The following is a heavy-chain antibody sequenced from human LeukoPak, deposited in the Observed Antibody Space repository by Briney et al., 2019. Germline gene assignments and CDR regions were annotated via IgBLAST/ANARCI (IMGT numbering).Heavy chain of an antibody. V-gene: IGHV3-15*01. D-gene: IGHD2-2*01. CDR3: TTDGSTSSRYYYYGMDV. Sequence: TPGGSLRLSCAASGFTFSNAWMSWVRQAPGKGLEWVGRIKSKTDGGTTDYAAPVKGRFTISRDDSKNTLYLQMNSLKTEDTAVYYCTTDGSTSSRYYYYGMDVWGQGTTVTVSS. CDR2: IKSKTDGGTT. J-gene: IGHJ6*02. CDR1: GFTFSNAW.